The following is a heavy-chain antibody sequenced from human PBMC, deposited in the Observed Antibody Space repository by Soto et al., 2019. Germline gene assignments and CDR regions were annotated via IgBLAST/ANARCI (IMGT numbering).Heavy chain of an antibody. CDR3: ARAPTGGTWPVYFYW. CDR2: INWNGNYI. D-gene: IGHD2-15*01. Sequence: VQLVESGGGLVQPGRSLRLSCTASAFTFGDFAMHWVRQVPGKGLEWVSGINWNGNYIGYADSVKGRFTVSRDNAKNSLYLQMNSLRPEDTALYFCARAPTGGTWPVYFYWWGRGTLVTVSS. J-gene: IGHJ4*02. CDR1: AFTFGDFA. V-gene: IGHV3-9*01.